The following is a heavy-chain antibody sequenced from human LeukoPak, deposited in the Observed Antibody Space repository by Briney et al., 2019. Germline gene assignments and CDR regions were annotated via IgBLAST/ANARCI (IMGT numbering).Heavy chain of an antibody. V-gene: IGHV4-59*01. J-gene: IGHJ4*02. CDR3: ARVTGYMIEDYFDY. CDR2: IYYSGST. D-gene: IGHD3-22*01. CDR1: GGSISSYY. Sequence: SETLSLTCTVSGGSISSYYWSWLRQPPGNGLEWLGYIYYSGSTNYNRSLKSRVTISVEPSKHKFSLKLSSVTAADTAVYYCARVTGYMIEDYFDYWGQGTLVTVSS.